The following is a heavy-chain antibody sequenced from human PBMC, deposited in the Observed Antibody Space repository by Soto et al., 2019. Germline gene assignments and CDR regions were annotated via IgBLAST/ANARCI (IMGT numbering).Heavy chain of an antibody. V-gene: IGHV1-69*13. J-gene: IGHJ6*02. CDR2: IIPIFGTA. Sequence: ASVKVSCKASGGTFSSYAISWVRQAPGQGLEWMGGIIPIFGTANYAQKFQGRVTITADESTSTAYMELSSLRSEDTAVYYCARDDPRSLNYYYGMDVWGQGTTVTVSS. CDR3: ARDDPRSLNYYYGMDV. D-gene: IGHD3-9*01. CDR1: GGTFSSYA.